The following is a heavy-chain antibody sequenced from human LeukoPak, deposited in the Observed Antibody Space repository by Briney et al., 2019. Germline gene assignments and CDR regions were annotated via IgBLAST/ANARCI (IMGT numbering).Heavy chain of an antibody. CDR3: ARDPGLVPADTSNWLDP. D-gene: IGHD2-2*01. V-gene: IGHV1-2*02. J-gene: IGHJ5*02. CDR1: GYTFTNYG. CDR2: INPNSGGT. Sequence: GASVKVSCKASGYTFTNYGISWVRQAPGQGLEWMGWINPNSGGTNYAQKFQGRVTMTRDTSISTAYMELSRLRSDDTAVYYCARDPGLVPADTSNWLDPWGQGTLVTVSS.